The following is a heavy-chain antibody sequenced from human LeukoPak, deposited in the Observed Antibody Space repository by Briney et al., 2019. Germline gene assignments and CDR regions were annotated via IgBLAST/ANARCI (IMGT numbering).Heavy chain of an antibody. V-gene: IGHV4-39*01. CDR1: GDSISNSAYY. CDR3: ARRGGFGVTYDS. D-gene: IGHD3-10*01. CDR2: IYYSGFT. Sequence: SETLSLTCSVSGDSISNSAYYWGWIRQPPGKELEWIGTIYYSGFTHYNPSLRSRVAISVDTSKNQLSLNLSSLTAADTAVYYCARRGGFGVTYDSWGQGTLVTVSS. J-gene: IGHJ4*02.